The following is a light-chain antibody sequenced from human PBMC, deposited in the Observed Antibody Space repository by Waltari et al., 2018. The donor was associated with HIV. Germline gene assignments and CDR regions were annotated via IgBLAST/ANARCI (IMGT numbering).Light chain of an antibody. CDR1: QGISSS. J-gene: IGKJ4*01. V-gene: IGKV1-9*01. Sequence: DIQLTQTPSFLSASVGDRVTITCRASQGISSSLAWYQKKPGRAPKLLIYAASTLQMGVPSRFSGSGSGTEFTLTISSLQPEDFTIYYCQQLQSYPVTFGGGTKVEIK. CDR3: QQLQSYPVT. CDR2: AAS.